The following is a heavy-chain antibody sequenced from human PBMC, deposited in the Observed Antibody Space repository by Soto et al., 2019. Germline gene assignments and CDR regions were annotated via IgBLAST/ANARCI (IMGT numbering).Heavy chain of an antibody. D-gene: IGHD5-12*01. CDR3: ASRQKSTITFSPHERNYFDY. J-gene: IGHJ4*02. V-gene: IGHV1-69*13. Sequence: ASVKVSCKASGGTFSSYAISWVRQAPGQGLEWMGGIIPIFGTANYAQKFQGRVTLTADESTRTAYMELSSLRSEDTAVYYCASRQKSTITFSPHERNYFDYWGQGTLVTVSS. CDR1: GGTFSSYA. CDR2: IIPIFGTA.